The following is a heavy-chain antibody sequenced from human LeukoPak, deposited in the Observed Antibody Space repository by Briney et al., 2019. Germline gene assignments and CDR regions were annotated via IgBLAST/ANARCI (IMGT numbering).Heavy chain of an antibody. V-gene: IGHV3-53*01. CDR1: GFSVITDY. J-gene: IGHJ4*02. Sequence: GGSLRLSCAASGFSVITDYMTWVRQAPGKGLEWVSTLYSSGNTYYADSVKGRFTVSRDNSKNTLFLEMSSLRAEDTAVYFCARGWGSFENWGQRTLVAVSS. D-gene: IGHD7-27*01. CDR2: LYSSGNT. CDR3: ARGWGSFEN.